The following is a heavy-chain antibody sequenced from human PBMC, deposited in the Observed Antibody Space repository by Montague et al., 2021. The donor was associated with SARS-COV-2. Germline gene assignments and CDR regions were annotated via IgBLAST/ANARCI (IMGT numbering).Heavy chain of an antibody. V-gene: IGHV4-59*09. Sequence: RRSTNYNPSLKSRVTISVDTSKNQFSLKLSSVTAADTAVYYCARGFDYCGQGTLVNVAS. CDR2: RRST. J-gene: IGHJ4*02. CDR3: ARGFDY.